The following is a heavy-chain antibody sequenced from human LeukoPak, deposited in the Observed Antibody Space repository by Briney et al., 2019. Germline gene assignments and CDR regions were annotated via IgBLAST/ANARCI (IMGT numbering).Heavy chain of an antibody. V-gene: IGHV3-23*01. Sequence: PGGSLRLSCAAFGFPLSSYAMSWVRQAPGKGLEWVSATSSSDAGTYHADSVRGRFTISRDNSKNTLYLQMNSLRVEDAAVYYCARGIDYWGRGTLVTVSS. CDR1: GFPLSSYA. CDR3: ARGIDY. CDR2: TSSSDAGT. J-gene: IGHJ4*02.